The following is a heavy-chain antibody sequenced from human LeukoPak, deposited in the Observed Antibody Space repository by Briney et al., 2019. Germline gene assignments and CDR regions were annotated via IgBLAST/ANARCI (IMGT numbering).Heavy chain of an antibody. D-gene: IGHD2-15*01. Sequence: GGSLRLSCAASGFTFSGSAMHWVRKPYGTGLEWVGRIRSKANSYATAYAASVKGRFTIFRDDSKNTAYLQMNSLKTEDTAVYYCTRRGVVAALHYWYFDLWGRGTLVTVSS. CDR2: IRSKANSYAT. CDR3: TRRGVVAALHYWYFDL. V-gene: IGHV3-73*01. J-gene: IGHJ2*01. CDR1: GFTFSGSA.